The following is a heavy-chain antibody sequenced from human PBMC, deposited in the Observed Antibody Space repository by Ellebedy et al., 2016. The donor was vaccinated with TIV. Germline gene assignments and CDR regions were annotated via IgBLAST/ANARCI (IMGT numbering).Heavy chain of an antibody. D-gene: IGHD3-10*01. CDR3: ARVGVRGVAV. CDR2: INHSGST. Sequence: SETLSLTXAVYGGSFSGYYWSWIRQPPGKGLEWIGEINHSGSTNYNPSLKSRVTISVDTSKNQFSLKLSSVTAADTAVYYCARVGVRGVAVWGQGTMVTVSS. J-gene: IGHJ6*02. CDR1: GGSFSGYY. V-gene: IGHV4-34*01.